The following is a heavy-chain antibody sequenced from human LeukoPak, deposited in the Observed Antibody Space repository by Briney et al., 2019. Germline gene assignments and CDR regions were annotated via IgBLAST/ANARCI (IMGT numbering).Heavy chain of an antibody. V-gene: IGHV4-39*01. CDR2: IYYHGTT. Sequence: SGTLSLSCTVPGGSISSNIYYWGWIRQPPGDGLEWTGSIYYHGTTYYNTFLKSRVTISVDTSKNQVSLKLSSVTAADTAVYYCARHFIAARFFDYWGQGTLVTVSS. CDR1: GGSISSNIYY. J-gene: IGHJ4*02. D-gene: IGHD6-6*01. CDR3: ARHFIAARFFDY.